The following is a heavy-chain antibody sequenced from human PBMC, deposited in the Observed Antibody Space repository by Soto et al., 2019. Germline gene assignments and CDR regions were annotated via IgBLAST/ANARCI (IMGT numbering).Heavy chain of an antibody. Sequence: EVQLVESGGGLVQPGRSLRLSCAASGFTFDDFAMHWVRQPPGKGQEWVSGISWNSASIVYADSVKGRFTISRDNAKNSLYLQLDSLGVEDTAFYYCAKGPGLVASSGSPDSWGQGTLVSVSS. CDR3: AKGPGLVASSGSPDS. D-gene: IGHD2-8*02. CDR2: ISWNSASI. J-gene: IGHJ4*02. CDR1: GFTFDDFA. V-gene: IGHV3-9*01.